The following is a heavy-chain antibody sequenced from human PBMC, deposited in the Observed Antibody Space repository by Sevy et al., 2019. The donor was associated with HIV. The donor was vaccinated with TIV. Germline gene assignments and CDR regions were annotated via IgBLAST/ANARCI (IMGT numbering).Heavy chain of an antibody. CDR3: AGENAWGRGYS. D-gene: IGHD1-26*01. J-gene: IGHJ4*02. Sequence: SETLSLTCTVSGGSITSLYWNCIQQPPGKGLEWIANIYYNGHINYNPSLKSRVTLSLDTSKNQFSLRLSSVTAADTAMYYCAGENAWGRGYSWGQGTLVTVSS. CDR1: GGSITSLY. V-gene: IGHV4-59*08. CDR2: IYYNGHI.